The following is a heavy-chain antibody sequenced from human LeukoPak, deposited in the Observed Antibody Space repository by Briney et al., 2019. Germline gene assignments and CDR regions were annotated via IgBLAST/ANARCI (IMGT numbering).Heavy chain of an antibody. CDR3: ARVTSSRRVYRGGGAGDY. CDR1: GGSVSSGSYY. Sequence: PSETLSLTCTVSGGSVSSGSYYWSWIRQPPGKGLEWIGYIYYSGSTNYNPSLKSRVTISVDTSKNQFSLKLSSVTAADTAVYYCARVTSSRRVYRGGGAGDYWGQGTLVTVSS. J-gene: IGHJ4*02. D-gene: IGHD2-8*01. CDR2: IYYSGST. V-gene: IGHV4-61*01.